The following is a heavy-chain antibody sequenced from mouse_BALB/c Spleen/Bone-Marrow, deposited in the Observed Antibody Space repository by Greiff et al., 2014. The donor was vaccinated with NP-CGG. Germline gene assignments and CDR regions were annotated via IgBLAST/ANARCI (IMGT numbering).Heavy chain of an antibody. CDR3: ARDRNYDIHWYFDV. CDR1: GFTFTDYY. D-gene: IGHD1-1*01. Sequence: DVMLVESGGGLVQPGGSLRLSCAISGFTFTDYYMSWVRQPPGKALEWLGFIRNKANGYTTEYSASVKGRFTISRDNSQSILYLQMNILRTEDGATYYCARDRNYDIHWYFDVWGAGTTVTVSS. CDR2: IRNKANGYTT. V-gene: IGHV7-3*02. J-gene: IGHJ1*01.